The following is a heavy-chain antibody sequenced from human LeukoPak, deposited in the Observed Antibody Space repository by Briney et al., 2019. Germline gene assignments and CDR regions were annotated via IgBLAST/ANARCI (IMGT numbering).Heavy chain of an antibody. CDR3: ARGGYGDYAC. CDR1: GFTLSSYS. D-gene: IGHD4-17*01. Sequence: GGSLRLSCAASGFTLSSYSMNWVRQAPGKGLEWVSSISGSSSYIYYAGSVKGRFTISRDNAKNSLYLQMNSLRAEDTAVYYCARGGYGDYACWGQGTLVTVSS. CDR2: ISGSSSYI. J-gene: IGHJ4*02. V-gene: IGHV3-21*01.